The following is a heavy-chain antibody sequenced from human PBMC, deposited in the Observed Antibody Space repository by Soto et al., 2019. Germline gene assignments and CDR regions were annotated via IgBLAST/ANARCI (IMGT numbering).Heavy chain of an antibody. J-gene: IGHJ4*02. CDR2: ISSTTNYI. CDR1: GFTFTRYS. Sequence: GGSLRLSCAASGFTFTRYSMNWVRQAPGKGLEWVSSISSTTNYIYYADSMKGRFTVSRDNAKNSVYLDMNSLSAEDTATYFCARDIGFDYVNWGQGTLVTVSS. V-gene: IGHV3-21*01. D-gene: IGHD5-12*01. CDR3: ARDIGFDYVN.